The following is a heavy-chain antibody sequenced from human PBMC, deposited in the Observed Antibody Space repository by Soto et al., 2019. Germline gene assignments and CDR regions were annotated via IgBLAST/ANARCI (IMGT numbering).Heavy chain of an antibody. D-gene: IGHD2-21*02. V-gene: IGHV1-24*01. CDR2: FDPEDGET. J-gene: IGHJ4*02. CDR3: ASRYGGNSGPYFDY. CDR1: GYTLTELS. Sequence: ASVKVSCKVSGYTLTELSMHWVRQAPGKGLEWMGGFDPEDGETIYAQKFQGRVTMTEDTSTDTAYMELSSLRSEDTAVYYCASRYGGNSGPYFDYWGQGTLVTVSS.